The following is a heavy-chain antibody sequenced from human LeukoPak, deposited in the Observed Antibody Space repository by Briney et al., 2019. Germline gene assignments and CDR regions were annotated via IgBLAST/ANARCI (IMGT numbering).Heavy chain of an antibody. CDR1: GGSISSYY. J-gene: IGHJ4*02. CDR3: ARLSYSSGWSDY. CDR2: IYYSGST. Sequence: SETQSLTCTVSGGSISSYYWSWIRQPPGKGLEWIGYIYYSGSTNYNPSLKSRVTISVDTSKNQFSLKLSSVTAADTAVYYCARLSYSSGWSDYWGQGTLVTVSS. V-gene: IGHV4-59*08. D-gene: IGHD6-19*01.